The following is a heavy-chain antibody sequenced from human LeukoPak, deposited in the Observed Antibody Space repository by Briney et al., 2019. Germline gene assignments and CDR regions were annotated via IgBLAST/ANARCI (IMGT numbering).Heavy chain of an antibody. V-gene: IGHV1-69*13. CDR2: IIPIFGTA. CDR3: ATPRGPTYYYDSSGPFDY. CDR1: GGTFSSYA. J-gene: IGHJ4*02. Sequence: SVKVSCKASGGTFSSYAISWVRQAPGQGLEWMGGIIPIFGTANYAQKFQGRVTITADESTSTAYMELSSLRSEDTAVYYCATPRGPTYYYDSSGPFDYWGQGTLVTVSS. D-gene: IGHD3-22*01.